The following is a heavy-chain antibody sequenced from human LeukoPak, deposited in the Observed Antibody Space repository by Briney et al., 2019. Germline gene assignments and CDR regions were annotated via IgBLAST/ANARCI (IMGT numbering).Heavy chain of an antibody. V-gene: IGHV4-30-2*01. J-gene: IGHJ5*02. Sequence: SETLSLTCAVSGGSISSGGYSWSWIRQPPGKGLEWIGEINHSGSTNYNPSLKSRVTISVDTSKNQFSLKLSSVTAADTAVYYCARVRGSGYYPNWFDPWGQGTLVTVSS. CDR1: GGSISSGGYS. CDR2: INHSGST. CDR3: ARVRGSGYYPNWFDP. D-gene: IGHD3-22*01.